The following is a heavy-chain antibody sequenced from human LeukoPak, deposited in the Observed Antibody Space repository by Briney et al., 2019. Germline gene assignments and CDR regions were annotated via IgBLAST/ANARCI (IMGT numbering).Heavy chain of an antibody. D-gene: IGHD3-22*01. CDR3: ARAAYDSSGYLTL. CDR1: GFTFSSYA. Sequence: GGSLRLSCAASGFTFSSYAMSWVRQTPGKGLEWVSAISGSGGSTYYADSVKGRFTISRDNSKNTLFLQMNSLRAEDTAVYYCARAAYDSSGYLTLWGQGTLVTVSS. J-gene: IGHJ4*02. V-gene: IGHV3-23*01. CDR2: ISGSGGST.